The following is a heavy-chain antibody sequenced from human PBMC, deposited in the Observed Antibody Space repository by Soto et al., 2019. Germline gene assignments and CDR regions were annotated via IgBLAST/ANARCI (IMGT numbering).Heavy chain of an antibody. CDR3: ARDYPSDY. CDR2: INAGNGNT. V-gene: IGHV1-3*01. J-gene: IGHJ4*02. D-gene: IGHD3-16*02. Sequence: QVQLVQSGAEVKKPGASVKVSCKASGYTFTSYAMHWVRQAPGQRLEWMGWINAGNGNTKYSQKFQGRVTITRDTSASTAYMEVSSLRSEDTAVYYCARDYPSDYWGQGTLVTVSS. CDR1: GYTFTSYA.